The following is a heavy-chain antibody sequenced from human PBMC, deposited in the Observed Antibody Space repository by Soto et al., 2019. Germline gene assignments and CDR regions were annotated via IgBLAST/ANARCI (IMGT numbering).Heavy chain of an antibody. D-gene: IGHD6-13*01. J-gene: IGHJ4*02. V-gene: IGHV4-4*02. Sequence: QVQLQESGPGLVKPSGTLSLTCAVSGASISSSNWWSWVRQPPGKGLEWIGEIYHRGSTNYNASLKTRVTVSLDTSKNQSSLHLSSVTAADTAVYYCARGSYSSNFDYWGQGTLVTVSS. CDR2: IYHRGST. CDR1: GASISSSNW. CDR3: ARGSYSSNFDY.